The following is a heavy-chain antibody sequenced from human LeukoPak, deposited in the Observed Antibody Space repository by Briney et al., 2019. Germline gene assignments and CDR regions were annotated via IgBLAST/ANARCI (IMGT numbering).Heavy chain of an antibody. CDR2: ISGSGGST. CDR1: GFTFSSYA. J-gene: IGHJ4*02. D-gene: IGHD4-23*01. V-gene: IGHV3-23*01. CDR3: AKVIHGGNSGDY. Sequence: GGSLRLSCAASGFTFSSYAMSWVRQAPGKGLEWVSAISGSGGSTYYADSVKGRFTISTDNSKNTLYLQMNSLRAEDTAVYYCAKVIHGGNSGDYWGQGTLVTVSS.